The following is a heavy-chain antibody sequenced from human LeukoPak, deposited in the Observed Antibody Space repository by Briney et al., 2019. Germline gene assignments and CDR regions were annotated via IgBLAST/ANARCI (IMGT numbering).Heavy chain of an antibody. Sequence: SETLSLTCTVSGGSISSYYWSWIRQPAGKGLEWIGRIYTSGSTNYNPSLKSRVTMSVDTSKNQFSLKLSSVTAADTAVYYCARGGYYYDSSGYYPHYYYYYYMDVWGKGTTVTISS. CDR2: IYTSGST. D-gene: IGHD3-22*01. CDR1: GGSISSYY. CDR3: ARGGYYYDSSGYYPHYYYYYYMDV. J-gene: IGHJ6*03. V-gene: IGHV4-4*07.